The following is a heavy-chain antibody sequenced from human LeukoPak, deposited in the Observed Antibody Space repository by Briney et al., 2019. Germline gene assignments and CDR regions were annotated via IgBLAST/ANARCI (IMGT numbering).Heavy chain of an antibody. CDR1: GYTFTSYA. Sequence: ASVKVSCKASGYTFTSYAMHWVRQAPGQRLEWMGWINAGNGNTKYSQKFQGRVTITRDTSASTAYMELSSLRSEDTAVYYCARASDCSGGSCYSTNYYYYYGMDVWGQGTTVTVSS. CDR3: ARASDCSGGSCYSTNYYYYYGMDV. V-gene: IGHV1-3*01. D-gene: IGHD2-15*01. CDR2: INAGNGNT. J-gene: IGHJ6*02.